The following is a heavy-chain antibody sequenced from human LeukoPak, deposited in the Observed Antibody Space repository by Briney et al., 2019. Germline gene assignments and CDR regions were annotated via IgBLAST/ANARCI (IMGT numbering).Heavy chain of an antibody. CDR3: ARHFGSGSKKYYFDY. CDR2: IYYSGTT. Sequence: SETLSLTCTVSGYSISNGYYWGWIGQPPVKGLEWIGYIYYSGTTNYNPSLESRVTISVDTSKNQFSLKLTSVTAADTAVYYCARHFGSGSKKYYFDYWGQGTLVTVSS. V-gene: IGHV4-38-2*02. D-gene: IGHD3-10*01. J-gene: IGHJ4*02. CDR1: GYSISNGYY.